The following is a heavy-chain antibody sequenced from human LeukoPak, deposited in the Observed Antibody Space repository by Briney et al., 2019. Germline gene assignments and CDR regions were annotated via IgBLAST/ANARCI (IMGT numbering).Heavy chain of an antibody. V-gene: IGHV3-23*01. CDR2: ISGSGGST. CDR3: AKEGSGSGSAKCMDV. D-gene: IGHD3-10*01. Sequence: PGGSLRLSCAASGFTFSSYAMSWVREDPGKGLEWVSPISGSGGSTYYADSVKGRFTISRDNSKNTLFLQMNSLRAEDTAVYYCAKEGSGSGSAKCMDVWGKGTTVTVSS. CDR1: GFTFSSYA. J-gene: IGHJ6*03.